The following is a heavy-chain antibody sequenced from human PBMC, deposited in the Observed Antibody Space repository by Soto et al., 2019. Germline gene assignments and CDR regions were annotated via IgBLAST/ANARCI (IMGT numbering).Heavy chain of an antibody. V-gene: IGHV3-11*01. J-gene: IGHJ4*02. D-gene: IGHD6-6*01. CDR1: GFTFSDYY. CDR3: ARDLVAVSGGVYSSSSGGYFFDF. Sequence: QVQLVESGGGLFKPGGSLRLSCAASGFTFSDYYMSWIRQAPVKGLEWVSYISNSGRTLYYADSMKGRFTISRDNAKNSLYLQINSLRSEDTAVYYCARDLVAVSGGVYSSSSGGYFFDFWGQGTLVTVSS. CDR2: ISNSGRTL.